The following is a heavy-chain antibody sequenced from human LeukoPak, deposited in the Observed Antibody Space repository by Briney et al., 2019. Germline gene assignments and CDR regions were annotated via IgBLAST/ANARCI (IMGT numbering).Heavy chain of an antibody. Sequence: SVKASCKASGGTFSSYAISWVRQAPGQGLEWMGGIIPIFGTANYAQKFQGRVTITADESTSTAYMELSSLRSEDTAVYYCARTLGYCSSTSCYWDYWGQGTLVTVSS. D-gene: IGHD2-2*01. J-gene: IGHJ4*02. CDR3: ARTLGYCSSTSCYWDY. CDR2: IIPIFGTA. CDR1: GGTFSSYA. V-gene: IGHV1-69*13.